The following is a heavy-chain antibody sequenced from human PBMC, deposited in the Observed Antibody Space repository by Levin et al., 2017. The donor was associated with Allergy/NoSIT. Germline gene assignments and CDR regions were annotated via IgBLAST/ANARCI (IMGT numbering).Heavy chain of an antibody. CDR3: ARADVTEAEDIVVVPAALHH. CDR2: IRHDDSEK. CDR1: GFSFSSFW. Sequence: LSLTCAASGFSFSSFWMSWVRQAPGKGLEWVANIRHDDSEKFHVDSVTGRFAIPRDNAKNPLYLQMNSLRAEHTAVYYCARADVTEAEDIVVVPAALHHWGQGTLVTVSS. D-gene: IGHD2-2*01. V-gene: IGHV3-7*01. J-gene: IGHJ1*01.